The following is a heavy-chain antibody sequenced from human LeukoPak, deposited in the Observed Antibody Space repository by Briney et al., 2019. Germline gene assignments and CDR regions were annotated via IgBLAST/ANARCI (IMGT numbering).Heavy chain of an antibody. J-gene: IGHJ4*02. CDR2: IYTSGST. D-gene: IGHD3-22*01. Sequence: SETLSLTCTVSGGSISSGSYYWSWIRQPAGKGLEWIGRIYTSGSTNYNPSLKSRVTISVDTSKNQFSLKLSSVTAADTAVYYCAREPYYYDSSGYYYFDYWGQGTLVTVSS. V-gene: IGHV4-61*02. CDR1: GGSISSGSYY. CDR3: AREPYYYDSSGYYYFDY.